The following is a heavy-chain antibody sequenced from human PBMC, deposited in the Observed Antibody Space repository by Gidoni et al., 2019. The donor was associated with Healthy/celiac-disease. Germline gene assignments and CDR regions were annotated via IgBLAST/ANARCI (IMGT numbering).Heavy chain of an antibody. J-gene: IGHJ6*02. D-gene: IGHD3-22*01. CDR1: GGSISSGGYY. V-gene: IGHV4-31*03. CDR2: IYYSGST. CDR3: AREQVVVTYDYGMDV. Sequence: QVQLQESGPGLVKPSQTLSLTCTVSGGSISSGGYYWSWIRQHPGKGLEWIGYIYYSGSTYYNPSLKSRVTISVDTSKNQFSLKLSSVTAADTAVYYCAREQVVVTYDYGMDVWGQGTTVTVSS.